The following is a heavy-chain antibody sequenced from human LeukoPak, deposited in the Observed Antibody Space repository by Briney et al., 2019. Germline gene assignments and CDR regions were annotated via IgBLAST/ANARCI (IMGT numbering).Heavy chain of an antibody. Sequence: PSETLSLTCAVYGGSFSGYYWSWIRQPPGKGLEWIGEINHSGSTNYNPSLKSRVTISVDTSKNQFSLKLSSVTAADTAVYYCARVMWELLYDAFDIWGPGTMVTVSS. CDR2: INHSGST. D-gene: IGHD1-26*01. CDR3: ARVMWELLYDAFDI. CDR1: GGSFSGYY. V-gene: IGHV4-34*01. J-gene: IGHJ3*02.